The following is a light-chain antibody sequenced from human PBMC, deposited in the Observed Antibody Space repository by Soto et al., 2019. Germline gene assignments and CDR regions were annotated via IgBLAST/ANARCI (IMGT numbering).Light chain of an antibody. CDR2: QVT. CDR3: SSYTDSSNYV. Sequence: QSVPTQPASVSGSPGQSITISCTGTSSDLAIYNYVSWYQQQPGKAPKLMIYQVTNRPSGVSNRFSGSRSGNTASLTISGLQAEDEADYYCSSYTDSSNYVFGTGTQLTVL. V-gene: IGLV2-14*01. J-gene: IGLJ1*01. CDR1: SSDLAIYNY.